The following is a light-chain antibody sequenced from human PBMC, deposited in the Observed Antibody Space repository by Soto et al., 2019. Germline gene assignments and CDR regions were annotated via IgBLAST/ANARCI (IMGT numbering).Light chain of an antibody. Sequence: DIVLTQSPLSLPVTPGEPASISCRSSQSLLPRNGYNCLDWYLQKPGQSPQLLIYLGSNRASGVPDRFSGSGSGTDCTLKISRVAAEDVGVYSCMQALKTPLTFGGGTKVEIK. CDR3: MQALKTPLT. CDR1: QSLLPRNGYNC. J-gene: IGKJ4*01. CDR2: LGS. V-gene: IGKV2-28*01.